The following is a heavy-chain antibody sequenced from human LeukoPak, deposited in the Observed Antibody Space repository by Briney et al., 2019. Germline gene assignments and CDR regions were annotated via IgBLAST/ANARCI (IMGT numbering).Heavy chain of an antibody. D-gene: IGHD3-9*01. Sequence: GGSLRLSCAASGFTFSSYAMGWVRQAPGKGLEWVSAISGSGGSTYYSDSVKGRFTISRDNSKNTLYLQMNSLRAEDTAVYYCAKETYDILTGYYHFDYWGQGTLVTVSS. V-gene: IGHV3-23*01. CDR3: AKETYDILTGYYHFDY. J-gene: IGHJ4*02. CDR2: ISGSGGST. CDR1: GFTFSSYA.